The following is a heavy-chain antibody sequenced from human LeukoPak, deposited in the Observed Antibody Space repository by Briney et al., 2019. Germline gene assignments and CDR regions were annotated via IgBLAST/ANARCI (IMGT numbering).Heavy chain of an antibody. Sequence: ASVKVSCKASGYTFTSYYMHWVRQAPGQGLEWRGIINPSGGSTSYAQKFQGRVTMTRDMSTSTVYMELSSLRSEDTAVYYCARATLDYDFWSGYLVGGYYYMDVWGKGTTVTVSS. D-gene: IGHD3-3*01. CDR1: GYTFTSYY. V-gene: IGHV1-46*01. J-gene: IGHJ6*03. CDR3: ARATLDYDFWSGYLVGGYYYMDV. CDR2: INPSGGST.